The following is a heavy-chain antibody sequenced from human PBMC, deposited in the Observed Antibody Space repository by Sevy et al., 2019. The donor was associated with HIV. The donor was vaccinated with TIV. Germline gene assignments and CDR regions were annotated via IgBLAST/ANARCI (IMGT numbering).Heavy chain of an antibody. D-gene: IGHD3-10*01. CDR3: ATYYYGSGCTFDY. CDR2: ITSSGSDI. CDR1: GFMFSDYY. J-gene: IGHJ4*02. V-gene: IGHV3-11*01. Sequence: GGSLRLSCAASGFMFSDYYMTWIRQAPGKGLEWVSYITSSGSDIYYADSVKGRFTISRDNARNSLYLEMNSLRAEDTAVHYCATYYYGSGCTFDYWGQGTLVTVSS.